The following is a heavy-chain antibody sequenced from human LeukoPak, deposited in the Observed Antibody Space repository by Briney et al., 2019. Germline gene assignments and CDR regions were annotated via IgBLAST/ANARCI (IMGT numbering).Heavy chain of an antibody. V-gene: IGHV4-39*01. Sequence: SETLSLTCTVSGGSISSSSYYWGWIRQPPGKGLEWIGSIYYSGSTYYNPSLKSRVTISVDTSKNQFSLKLSSVTAADTAVYYCALWSGTVFDYWGQGTLVTVSS. CDR3: ALWSGTVFDY. CDR2: IYYSGST. CDR1: GGSISSSSYY. D-gene: IGHD3-3*01. J-gene: IGHJ4*02.